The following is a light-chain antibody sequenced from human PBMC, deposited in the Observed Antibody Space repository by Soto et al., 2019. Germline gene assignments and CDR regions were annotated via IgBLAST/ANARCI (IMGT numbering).Light chain of an antibody. CDR3: SSYTTSSTLYV. V-gene: IGLV2-14*01. Sequence: QSVLTQPASVSGSPGQSITISCTGTSSDVGSYNYVSWYQQHPGKAPKLMIYEVRNRPSGVSDRFSGSKSGKTASLTIFGLQAEDEADYYCSSYTTSSTLYVFGTGTKVTVL. J-gene: IGLJ1*01. CDR2: EVR. CDR1: SSDVGSYNY.